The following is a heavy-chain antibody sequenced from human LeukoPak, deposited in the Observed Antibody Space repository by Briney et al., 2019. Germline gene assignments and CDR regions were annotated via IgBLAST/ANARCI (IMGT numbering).Heavy chain of an antibody. CDR3: ATYRQVLLPFES. D-gene: IGHD2-8*02. CDR1: RYTFTGYG. CDR2: ISGSGGST. J-gene: IGHJ4*02. Sequence: GGTLRLSCAASRYTFTGYGMSWLRQAPGKGLEWVSAISGSGGSTYYADSVKGRFTISRDNSKSTLSLQMNSPRAEDTAIYYCATYRQVLLPFESWGQGTLVTVSS. V-gene: IGHV3-23*01.